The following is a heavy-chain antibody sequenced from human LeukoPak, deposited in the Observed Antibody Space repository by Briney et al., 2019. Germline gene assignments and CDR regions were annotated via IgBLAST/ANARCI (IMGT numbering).Heavy chain of an antibody. CDR1: GFTFSSYA. CDR3: AKDRNDYGGNSGNFDY. J-gene: IGHJ4*02. CDR2: ISGSGGST. Sequence: PGGSLRLSCAASGFTFSSYAMSWVRQAPGKGLEWVSAISGSGGSTYYADSVKGRFTISRDNSKNTLYLQMNSLRAEDTAVYYCAKDRNDYGGNSGNFDYWGQGTLVTVSS. D-gene: IGHD4-23*01. V-gene: IGHV3-23*01.